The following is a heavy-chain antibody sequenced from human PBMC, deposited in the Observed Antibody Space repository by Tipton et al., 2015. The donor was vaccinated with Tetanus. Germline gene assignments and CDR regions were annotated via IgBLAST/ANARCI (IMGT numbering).Heavy chain of an antibody. V-gene: IGHV4-34*01. Sequence: TLSLTCAIYGGSFSGYYWSWIRQPPGKGLEWIGEINHSGSTNYNPSLKSRVTISVDTSKNQFSLKLSSVTAADTAVYYCASPTWYSSSWYAFDIWGQGTMATVSS. CDR2: INHSGST. CDR1: GGSFSGYY. D-gene: IGHD6-13*01. J-gene: IGHJ3*02. CDR3: ASPTWYSSSWYAFDI.